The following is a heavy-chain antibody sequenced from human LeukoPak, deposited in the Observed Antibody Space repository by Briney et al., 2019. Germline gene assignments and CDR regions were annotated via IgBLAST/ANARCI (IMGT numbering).Heavy chain of an antibody. D-gene: IGHD2-2*01. CDR3: ARDLHQLLFDY. V-gene: IGHV3-21*01. Sequence: GGSLRLSCAASGFTFSSYSMNWVRQAPGKGLEWVSSISSGSSYIYYADSVKGRFTISRDNAKNSLYLQMNSLRAEDTAVYYCARDLHQLLFDYWGQGTLVTVSS. J-gene: IGHJ4*02. CDR2: ISSGSSYI. CDR1: GFTFSSYS.